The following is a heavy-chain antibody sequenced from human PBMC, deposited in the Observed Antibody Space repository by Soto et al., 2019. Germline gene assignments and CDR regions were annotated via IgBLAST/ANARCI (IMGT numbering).Heavy chain of an antibody. V-gene: IGHV1-69*02. J-gene: IGHJ4*02. CDR2: IIPILGIA. Sequence: SVKVSCKASGGTFSSYTISWVRQAPGQGLEWMGRIIPILGIANYAQKFQGRVTITADKSTSTAYMELSSLRSEDTAVYYCARGTGRYCSGGSCYSSPSYYFDYWGQGTLVTVSS. CDR3: ARGTGRYCSGGSCYSSPSYYFDY. D-gene: IGHD2-15*01. CDR1: GGTFSSYT.